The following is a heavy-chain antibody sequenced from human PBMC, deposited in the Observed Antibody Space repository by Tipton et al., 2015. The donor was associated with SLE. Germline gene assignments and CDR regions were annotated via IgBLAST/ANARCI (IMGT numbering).Heavy chain of an antibody. Sequence: LRLSCAVSGGSINSGDYSWSWIRQPPGKGLEWIGEINHSGSTNYNPSLKSRVTISVDTSKNQFSLKLSSVTAADTAVYYCARGISSGWWNYWGQGNLVTVSS. V-gene: IGHV4-34*01. J-gene: IGHJ4*02. CDR3: ARGISSGWWNY. CDR2: INHSGST. D-gene: IGHD6-19*01. CDR1: GGSINSGDYS.